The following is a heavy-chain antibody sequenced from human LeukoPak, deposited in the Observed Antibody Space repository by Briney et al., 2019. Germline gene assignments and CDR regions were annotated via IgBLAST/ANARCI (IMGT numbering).Heavy chain of an antibody. CDR3: ARGGDGYNLLYFDY. D-gene: IGHD5-24*01. CDR2: IIPIFGTA. V-gene: IGHV1-69*06. Sequence: ASVKVSCKASGGTFSSYAISWVRQAPGQGLEWMGGIIPIFGTANYAQKFQGRVTITADKSTSTAYMELSSLRSEDTAVYYCARGGDGYNLLYFDYWGQGTLVTASS. CDR1: GGTFSSYA. J-gene: IGHJ4*02.